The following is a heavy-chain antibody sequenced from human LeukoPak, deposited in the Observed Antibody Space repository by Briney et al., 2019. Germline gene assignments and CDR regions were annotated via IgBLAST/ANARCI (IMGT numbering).Heavy chain of an antibody. V-gene: IGHV1-8*03. CDR1: GYTFTSYD. D-gene: IGHD5-12*01. J-gene: IGHJ4*02. CDR2: VNPNSGST. Sequence: ASVKVSCKASGYTFTSYDINWVRQATGQGLEWMGWVNPNSGSTGYAQKFQGRVTITRNTSISTAYMELSGLRSEDTAVYYCARGRSTGYPYYFEYWGQGTLVTVSS. CDR3: ARGRSTGYPYYFEY.